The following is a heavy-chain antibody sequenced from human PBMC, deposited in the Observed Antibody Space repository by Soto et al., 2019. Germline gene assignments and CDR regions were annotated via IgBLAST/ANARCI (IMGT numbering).Heavy chain of an antibody. CDR1: GFSVGSNY. CDR2: IYSGGTT. J-gene: IGHJ4*02. Sequence: EVQLVETGGGLIQPGGSLRLSCAASGFSVGSNYMSWVRQAPGTGLEWVSVIYSGGTTYYAGSVKGRFNISIDNSNNTLYLQMNSLRVEDTAMYYCGRGYSGSQRQLAVDYWGQGTLVTVSS. D-gene: IGHD1-26*01. V-gene: IGHV3-53*02. CDR3: GRGYSGSQRQLAVDY.